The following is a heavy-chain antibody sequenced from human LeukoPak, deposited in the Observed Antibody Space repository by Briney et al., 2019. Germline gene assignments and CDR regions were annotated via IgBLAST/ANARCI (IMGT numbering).Heavy chain of an antibody. D-gene: IGHD3-10*01. J-gene: IGHJ3*02. CDR2: INHSGST. CDR3: ARASLIKDAFDI. CDR1: GRSFSGYY. V-gene: IGHV4-34*01. Sequence: SETLSLTCAVYGRSFSGYYWSWIRQPPGKGLEWIGEINHSGSTNYNPSLKSRVTISVDTSKNQFSLKLSSVTAADTAVYYCARASLIKDAFDIWGQGTMVTVSS.